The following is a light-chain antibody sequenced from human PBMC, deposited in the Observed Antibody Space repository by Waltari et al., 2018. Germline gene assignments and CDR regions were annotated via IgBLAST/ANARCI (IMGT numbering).Light chain of an antibody. V-gene: IGKV1-5*03. CDR1: QSIVVW. Sequence: DIQETQSLSTLSASVGDRVTISCRASQSIVVWFAWYQQKPGKAPRLLIYKASYLESGVPARFSGSGSGTAFTLTISSLQADDFATYYCLQYNSYPWTFGQGTTVEIK. J-gene: IGKJ1*01. CDR3: LQYNSYPWT. CDR2: KAS.